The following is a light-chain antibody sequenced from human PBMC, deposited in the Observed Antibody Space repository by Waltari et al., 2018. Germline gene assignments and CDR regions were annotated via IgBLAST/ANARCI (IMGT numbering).Light chain of an antibody. CDR1: RNDVGSYSY. Sequence: QSAPTQPASVSASPGQSITISFTGTRNDVGSYSYGSWYRHYPGKAPDLLIYEVTHRPSGVSDRFSGSRSGSTASLTISGLQTDDEANYFCCSYTTTTPLVFGTGTKVIVL. CDR2: EVT. V-gene: IGLV2-14*01. CDR3: CSYTTTTPLV. J-gene: IGLJ1*01.